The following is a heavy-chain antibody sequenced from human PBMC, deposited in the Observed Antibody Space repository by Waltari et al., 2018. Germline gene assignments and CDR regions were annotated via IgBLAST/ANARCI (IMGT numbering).Heavy chain of an antibody. CDR2: IYTSGST. D-gene: IGHD2-15*01. Sequence: QVQLQESGPGLVKPSQTLSLTCTVSGGSISSGSYYWSWIRQPAGKGLEWIGYIYTSGSTNYNPSLKSRVTISVDTSKNQFSLKLSSVTSADTAVYYCARGGRSFTDYWGQGTLSPSPQ. J-gene: IGHJ4*02. V-gene: IGHV4-61*09. CDR3: ARGGRSFTDY. CDR1: GGSISSGSYY.